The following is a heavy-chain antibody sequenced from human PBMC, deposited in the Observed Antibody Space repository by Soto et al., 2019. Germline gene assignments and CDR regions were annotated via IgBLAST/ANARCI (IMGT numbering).Heavy chain of an antibody. V-gene: IGHV4-39*01. Sequence: PSETLSLTCTVSGGSISSSSYYWGWIRQPPGKGLEWIGSIYYSGSTYYNPSLKSRVTISVDTSKNQFSLKLSSATAADTAVYYCARRQVTMVRGGNGFGFDYWGQGSLVTVP. D-gene: IGHD3-10*01. CDR1: GGSISSSSYY. CDR3: ARRQVTMVRGGNGFGFDY. CDR2: IYYSGST. J-gene: IGHJ4*02.